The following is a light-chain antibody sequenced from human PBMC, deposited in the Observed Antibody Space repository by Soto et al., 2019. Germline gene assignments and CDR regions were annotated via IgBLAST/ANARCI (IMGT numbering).Light chain of an antibody. Sequence: DIVMTQSPISLPVTPGEPASISCRSSQSLLHSNGYKYLDWYLQKPGQSPQLLIYLGSYRASGVPDRFSGSGSGTDFTLKISRVEAEDVGVYYCMQALQTPRTFGQGTKLEIK. CDR2: LGS. V-gene: IGKV2-28*01. J-gene: IGKJ2*02. CDR1: QSLLHSNGYKY. CDR3: MQALQTPRT.